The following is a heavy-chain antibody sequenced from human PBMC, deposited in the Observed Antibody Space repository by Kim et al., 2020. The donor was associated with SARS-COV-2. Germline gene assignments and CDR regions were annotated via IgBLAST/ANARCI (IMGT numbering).Heavy chain of an antibody. J-gene: IGHJ4*02. CDR3: ATDSSGYFHFDY. Sequence: GGSLRLSCAASGFTVSSNYMSWVRQAPGKGLEWVSVIYSGGSTYYADSVKGRFTISRDNSKNTLYLQMNSLRAEDTAVYYCATDSSGYFHFDYWGQGTLVTVSS. V-gene: IGHV3-66*01. CDR1: GFTVSSNY. CDR2: IYSGGST. D-gene: IGHD3-22*01.